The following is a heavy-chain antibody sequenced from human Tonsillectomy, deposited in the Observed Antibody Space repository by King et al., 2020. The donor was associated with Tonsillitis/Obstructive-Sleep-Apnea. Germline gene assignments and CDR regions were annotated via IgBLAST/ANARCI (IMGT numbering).Heavy chain of an antibody. CDR3: ARGGRDGYNEDFDY. J-gene: IGHJ4*02. CDR2: INHSGST. Sequence: VQLQQWGAGLLKPSETLSLTCAVYGGSFSGYYWSWIRQPPGKGLEWIGEINHSGSTNYNPSIKSRVTISVDTSKNQFSLKLSSVTAADTAVYYCARGGRDGYNEDFDYWGQGTLVTVSS. CDR1: GGSFSGYY. D-gene: IGHD5-24*01. V-gene: IGHV4-34*01.